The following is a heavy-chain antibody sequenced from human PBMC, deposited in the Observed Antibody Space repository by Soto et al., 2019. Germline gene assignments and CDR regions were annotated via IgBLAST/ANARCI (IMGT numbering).Heavy chain of an antibody. Sequence: SETLSLTCTVSGGSISSYYWSWIRQPPGKGLEWIGYIYYSGSTNYNPSLKSRVTISVDTSKNQFSLKLTSVTAADTAVYYCARVHVMVVAGSTFDYWGHGTLVTVSS. CDR3: ARVHVMVVAGSTFDY. CDR2: IYYSGST. D-gene: IGHD6-19*01. V-gene: IGHV4-59*08. CDR1: GGSISSYY. J-gene: IGHJ4*01.